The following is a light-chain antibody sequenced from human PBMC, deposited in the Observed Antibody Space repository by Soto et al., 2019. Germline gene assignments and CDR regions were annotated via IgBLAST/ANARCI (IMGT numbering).Light chain of an antibody. CDR3: SSFTRTTTYA. J-gene: IGLJ1*01. CDR1: SSDVGNYNY. V-gene: IGLV2-14*01. Sequence: QSVLTQSASVSGSPGQSITISCTGTSSDVGNYNYVSWYQQHPGEVPKLIIFNVNNRPSGVSNRFSGSKSGNTASLTIPELQAEDEADYYSSSFTRTTTYAFGPGTKFPVL. CDR2: NVN.